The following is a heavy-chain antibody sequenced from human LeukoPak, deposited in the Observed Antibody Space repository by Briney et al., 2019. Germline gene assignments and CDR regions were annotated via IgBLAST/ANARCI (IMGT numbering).Heavy chain of an antibody. CDR1: GYSFTSYW. D-gene: IGHD6-19*01. CDR3: ARLEPGIAVAGPIDY. CDR2: IYPGGSDT. J-gene: IGHJ4*02. Sequence: GESLKISCKGSGYSFTSYWIGWVRQMPGKGLEWMGIIYPGGSDTRYSPSFQGQVTISADKSISTAHLQWSSLKASDTAMYYCARLEPGIAVAGPIDYWGQGTLVTVSS. V-gene: IGHV5-51*01.